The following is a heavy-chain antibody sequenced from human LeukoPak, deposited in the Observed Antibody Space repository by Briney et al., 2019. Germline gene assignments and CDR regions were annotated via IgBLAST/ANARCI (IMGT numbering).Heavy chain of an antibody. V-gene: IGHV3-21*01. D-gene: IGHD5-12*01. CDR1: GFAFSSYS. J-gene: IGHJ4*02. Sequence: GGSLRLSCAASGFAFSSYSMNWVRQAPGKGLDWVSSVSRRSSFIFYADSVQGRFTVSRDDAKDSLFLQMNSLRAEDTAVYYCARVSDAYDYFFDYWGQGTLVTVSS. CDR3: ARVSDAYDYFFDY. CDR2: VSRRSSFI.